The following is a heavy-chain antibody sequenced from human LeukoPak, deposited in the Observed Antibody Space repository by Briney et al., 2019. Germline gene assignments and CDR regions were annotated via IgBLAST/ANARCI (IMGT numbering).Heavy chain of an antibody. J-gene: IGHJ5*02. V-gene: IGHV4-59*01. CDR2: IYYSGST. CDR3: AGAAAGPHWFDP. Sequence: SETLSLTCTVSGGSISSYYWSWIRQPPGKGLEWIGYIYYSGSTNYNPSLKSRVTISVDTSKNQFSLKLSSVTAADTAVYYWAGAAAGPHWFDPWGQGTLVTVSS. D-gene: IGHD6-13*01. CDR1: GGSISSYY.